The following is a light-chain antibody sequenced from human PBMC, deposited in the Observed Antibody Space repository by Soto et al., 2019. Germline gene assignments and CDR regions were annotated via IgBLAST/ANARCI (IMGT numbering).Light chain of an antibody. CDR2: LGS. CDR3: MQALQTRT. Sequence: PLSLPVTPGGPASISCRSSQVLLHSNGYNYLDWYLQKPGQSPQLLIYLGSNRASGVPDRFSGSGSGTDFTLKISRVEAEDVGVYYCMQALQTRTFGQGTKVDIK. V-gene: IGKV2-28*01. CDR1: QVLLHSNGYNY. J-gene: IGKJ1*01.